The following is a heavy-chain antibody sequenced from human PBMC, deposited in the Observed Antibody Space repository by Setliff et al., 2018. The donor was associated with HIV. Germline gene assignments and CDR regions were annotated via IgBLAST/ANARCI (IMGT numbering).Heavy chain of an antibody. J-gene: IGHJ3*02. D-gene: IGHD3-10*01. CDR2: IHYGGTT. V-gene: IGHV4-39*07. Sequence: PSETLSLTCTVSGGSAAIIGNYWGWIRLSPGKGLEWIGNIHYGGTTYYNPSLKRRVTISVDTSKNQFSLNLRSMTAADTAVYFCARVALSVTRPTRRSFDIWRQGTMVTVSS. CDR3: ARVALSVTRPTRRSFDI. CDR1: GGSAAIIGNY.